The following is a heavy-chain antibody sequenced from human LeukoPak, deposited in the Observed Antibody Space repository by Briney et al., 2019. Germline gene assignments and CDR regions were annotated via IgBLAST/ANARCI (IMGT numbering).Heavy chain of an antibody. V-gene: IGHV3-11*04. CDR3: ARDPLHYCSSTSCRDY. D-gene: IGHD2-2*01. J-gene: IGHJ4*02. CDR2: SSSGSSI. Sequence: SSSGSSIFYADSVKGRFTISRDNAKNSLYLQMNSLRAEDTAVYYCARDPLHYCSSTSCRDYWGQGTLVTVSS.